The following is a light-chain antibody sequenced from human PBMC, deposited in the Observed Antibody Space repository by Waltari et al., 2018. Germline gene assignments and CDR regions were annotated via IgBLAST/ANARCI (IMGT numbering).Light chain of an antibody. CDR2: DAS. CDR1: QSVGRA. CDR3: QHYVRLPVT. J-gene: IGKJ1*01. Sequence: VLTQSPGTLSLSPGERATLSCRDSQSVGRALAWYQQKPGQAPRLLIYDASIRATGVPDRFSGSGSGTDFSLTISRLEPEDVAVYNCQHYVRLPVTFGQGTKVE. V-gene: IGKV3-20*01.